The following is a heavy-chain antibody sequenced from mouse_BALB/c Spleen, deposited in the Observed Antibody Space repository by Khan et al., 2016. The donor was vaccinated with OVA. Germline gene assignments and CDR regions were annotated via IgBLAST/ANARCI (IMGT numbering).Heavy chain of an antibody. Sequence: QVQLKQSGAELARPGASVKLSCKTSGYTFTDYNINWMRQRTGQGLEWIGEIYPGSDNTFYNEKFRGKATLTADKSSSTAYMQLSSLTSEDSAVYFCAWEWAAWFPYWGQGTLVTVSA. CDR2: IYPGSDNT. D-gene: IGHD4-1*01. J-gene: IGHJ3*01. CDR1: GYTFTDYN. CDR3: AWEWAAWFPY. V-gene: IGHV1-77*01.